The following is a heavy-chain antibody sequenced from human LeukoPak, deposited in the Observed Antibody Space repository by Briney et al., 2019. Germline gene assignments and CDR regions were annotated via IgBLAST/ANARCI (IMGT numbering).Heavy chain of an antibody. CDR3: ARDFYSYVVQYYFDY. J-gene: IGHJ4*02. CDR1: GYTFTGYY. Sequence: ASVKVSCKASGYTFTGYYMHWVRGAPGQGLEWMGWINPNSGGTNYAQKFQGRVTMTRDTSISTAYVELSRLRSDGTAVYYCARDFYSYVVQYYFDYWGQGTLVTVSS. D-gene: IGHD1-1*01. V-gene: IGHV1-2*02. CDR2: INPNSGGT.